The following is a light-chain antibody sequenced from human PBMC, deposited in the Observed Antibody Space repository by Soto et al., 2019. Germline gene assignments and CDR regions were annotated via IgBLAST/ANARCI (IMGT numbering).Light chain of an antibody. V-gene: IGLV2-14*01. CDR2: EVG. J-gene: IGLJ1*01. CDR1: RSDIGLYNY. CDR3: SSYTSNNFYV. Sequence: LTQPASVSGSPGQSITISCAGTRSDIGLYNYVSWYQQHPGKAPKLMIYEVGDRPSGLSNRFSGSKSGNTASLTISRLQAEDEADYYCSSYTSNNFYVFGTGTKVTVL.